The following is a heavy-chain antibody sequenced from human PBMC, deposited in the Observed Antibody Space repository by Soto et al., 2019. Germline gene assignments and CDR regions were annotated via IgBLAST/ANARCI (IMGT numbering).Heavy chain of an antibody. CDR3: ARSDNYVPFEY. CDR1: GGSISSGDYK. D-gene: IGHD4-4*01. V-gene: IGHV4-30-4*01. J-gene: IGHJ4*02. Sequence: QVQLQESGPGLVKPSQTLSLTCTVSGGSISSGDYKWSWIRQPPGEGLEWIGYIYYSGYNYNNPSLKSRVTMSVDTSKNLFSLKLSSVTAADTAVYYCARSDNYVPFEYWGQGTLVTVSS. CDR2: IYYSGYN.